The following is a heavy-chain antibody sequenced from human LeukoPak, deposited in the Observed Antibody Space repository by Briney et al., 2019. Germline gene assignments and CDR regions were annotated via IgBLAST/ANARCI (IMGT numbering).Heavy chain of an antibody. CDR3: ARQFLVGSTFHAFDL. CDR2: VDSSGNT. V-gene: IGHV4-4*07. CDR1: VVSMNGYY. Sequence: SETLSLTCIVSVVSMNGYYWSWLRPSAGNRLEWIGHVDSSGNTNYNPSLESRVTMSVHTSKKQFSLKLTSVTAADMAVYFCARQFLVGSTFHAFDLWGKGTRVTVSS. D-gene: IGHD1-26*01. J-gene: IGHJ3*01.